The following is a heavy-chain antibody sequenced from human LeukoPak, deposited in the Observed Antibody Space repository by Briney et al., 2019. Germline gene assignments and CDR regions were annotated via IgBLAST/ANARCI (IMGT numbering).Heavy chain of an antibody. Sequence: GGSLRLSCVTSGFSFSDYWMNWVRQAPGKGLEWVANIKEDGSEKYYVDSVKGRFTIPRDNAKNSLYLQMNSLRAEDTAVYYCARRQGYCSGGSCFSLDYWGQGTLVTVSS. D-gene: IGHD2-15*01. J-gene: IGHJ4*02. V-gene: IGHV3-7*01. CDR2: IKEDGSEK. CDR1: GFSFSDYW. CDR3: ARRQGYCSGGSCFSLDY.